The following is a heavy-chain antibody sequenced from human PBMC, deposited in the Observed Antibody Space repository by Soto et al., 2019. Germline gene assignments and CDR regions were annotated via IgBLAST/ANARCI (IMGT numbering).Heavy chain of an antibody. CDR3: ARGRYCSGGSCYKTNDY. J-gene: IGHJ4*02. Sequence: SETLSLTCAVYGGSFSGYYWSWIRQPPGKGLEWIGEINHSGSTNYNPSLKSRVTISVDTSKNQFSLKLSSVTAADTAVYYCARGRYCSGGSCYKTNDYWGQGTLVTSPQ. CDR1: GGSFSGYY. V-gene: IGHV4-34*01. CDR2: INHSGST. D-gene: IGHD2-15*01.